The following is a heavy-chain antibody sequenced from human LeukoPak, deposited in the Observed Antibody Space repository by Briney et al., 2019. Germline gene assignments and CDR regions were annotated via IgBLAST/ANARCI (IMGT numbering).Heavy chain of an antibody. V-gene: IGHV4-59*08. J-gene: IGHJ4*02. CDR2: IYYSGST. Sequence: SETLSLTCTVSGGSISSYYWSWIRQPPGKGVEWIGYIYYSGSTNYNPSLKSRVTISVDTSKNQFSLKLSSVTAADTAVYYCARQARIADGSSWAGAFDYWGQGTLVTVSS. CDR1: GGSISSYY. D-gene: IGHD6-13*01. CDR3: ARQARIADGSSWAGAFDY.